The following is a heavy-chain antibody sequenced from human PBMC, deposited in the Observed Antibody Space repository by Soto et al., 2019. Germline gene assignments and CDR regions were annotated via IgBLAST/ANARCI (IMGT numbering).Heavy chain of an antibody. D-gene: IGHD3-10*01. V-gene: IGHV1-69*01. Sequence: QVQVVQSGVEGGGLGSWWKFSGRGPGEQFKNCVFSGVGRAPGQGLEWMGGIIPLFGTTDFAQRFQGRLTITTDESTTTAYMELSRLRSEDTATYYCAAELGFGKLSVVWGQGTTVIVSS. CDR2: IIPLFGTT. CDR1: GEQFKNCV. CDR3: AAELGFGKLSVV. J-gene: IGHJ6*02.